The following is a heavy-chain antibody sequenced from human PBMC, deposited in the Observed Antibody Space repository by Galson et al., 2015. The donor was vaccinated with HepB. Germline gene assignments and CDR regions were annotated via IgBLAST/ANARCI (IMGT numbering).Heavy chain of an antibody. CDR1: GFTFSSYG. CDR3: AKDLGRSNPRYYYGMDV. V-gene: IGHV3-30*18. Sequence: SLRLSCAASGFTFSSYGMHWVRQAPGKGLEWVAVISYDESNKVHADSAKGRFTISRDNSKSTLYLQMNSLRTEDTAVYYCAKDLGRSNPRYYYGMDVWGQGTTVTVSS. D-gene: IGHD3-16*01. J-gene: IGHJ6*01. CDR2: ISYDESNK.